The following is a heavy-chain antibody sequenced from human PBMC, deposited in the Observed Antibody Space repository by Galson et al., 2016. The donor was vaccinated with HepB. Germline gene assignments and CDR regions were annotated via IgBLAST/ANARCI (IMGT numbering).Heavy chain of an antibody. CDR2: VTGSGGKK. Sequence: SLRLSCAASGFTFNTHAMSWVRQAPGEGLEWVAGVTGSGGKKYYSESLKGRVTVSRDNSKNTLYLQMSSLRAADTAVYYCAKLKTAMIDYYFDYWGQGTRVTVSS. CDR3: AKLKTAMIDYYFDY. V-gene: IGHV3-23*01. D-gene: IGHD5-18*01. CDR1: GFTFNTHA. J-gene: IGHJ4*02.